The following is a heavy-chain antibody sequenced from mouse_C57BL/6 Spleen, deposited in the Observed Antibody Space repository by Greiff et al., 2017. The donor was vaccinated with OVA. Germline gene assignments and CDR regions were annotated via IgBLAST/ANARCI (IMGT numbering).Heavy chain of an antibody. CDR1: GFTFSSYA. J-gene: IGHJ2*01. Sequence: EVKVVESGGGLVKPGGSLKLSCAASGFTFSSYAMSWVRQTPEKRLEWVATISDGGSYTYYPDNVKGRFTISRDNAKNNLYLQMSHLKSEDTAMYYCARGPNYYGSSYSYYFDYWGQGTTLTVFS. V-gene: IGHV5-4*03. CDR3: ARGPNYYGSSYSYYFDY. D-gene: IGHD1-1*01. CDR2: ISDGGSYT.